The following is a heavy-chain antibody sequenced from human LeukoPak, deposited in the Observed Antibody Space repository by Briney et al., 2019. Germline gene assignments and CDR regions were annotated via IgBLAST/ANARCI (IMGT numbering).Heavy chain of an antibody. J-gene: IGHJ5*02. D-gene: IGHD1/OR15-1a*01. CDR3: AITVEQPRKNWFDP. Sequence: SETLSPTCTVSGGSISSSSYYWGWIRQPPGKGLEWIGSIYYSGNTYYNPSLKSRVTISVDTSKNQFSLKLSSVTAADTAVYYCAITVEQPRKNWFDPWGQATLVTVSS. V-gene: IGHV4-39*01. CDR1: GGSISSSSYY. CDR2: IYYSGNT.